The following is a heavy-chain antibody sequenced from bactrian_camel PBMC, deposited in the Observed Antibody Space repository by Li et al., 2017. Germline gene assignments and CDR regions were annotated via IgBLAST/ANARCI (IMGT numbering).Heavy chain of an antibody. CDR1: GYIYSRYYC. Sequence: HVQLVESGGGSVQAGGSLRLSCAASGYIYSRYYCMAWFRQYPGKGLEWVSHINSDQATYYSDSVKGRFTISQDNAKNTLFLQMNSLTPEDTAMYYCAAESATPCVANGIWIEYDYNYWGQGTQVTVS. V-gene: IGHV3S9*01. J-gene: IGHJ4*01. CDR3: AAESATPCVANGIWIEYDYNY. CDR2: INSDQAT. D-gene: IGHD1*01.